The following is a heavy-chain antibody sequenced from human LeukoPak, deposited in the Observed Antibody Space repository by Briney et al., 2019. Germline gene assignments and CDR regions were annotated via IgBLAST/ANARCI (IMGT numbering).Heavy chain of an antibody. CDR1: GGTLSSYG. Sequence: PGASVKVSCKASGGTLSSYGISWVRQAPGQGLEWMGRIIPILGLANYAQKFQGRVTITADTTTRTVYMEVSGLRSEDTAVYYCARVTAAPTGYNWFDPWGQGTLVTVSS. CDR2: IIPILGLA. J-gene: IGHJ5*02. D-gene: IGHD1-1*01. CDR3: ARVTAAPTGYNWFDP. V-gene: IGHV1-69*04.